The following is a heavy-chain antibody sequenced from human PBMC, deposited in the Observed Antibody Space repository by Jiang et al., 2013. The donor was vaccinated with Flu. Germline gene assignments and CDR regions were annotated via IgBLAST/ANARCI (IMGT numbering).Heavy chain of an antibody. CDR2: INPSGGST. Sequence: QSGAEVKKPGASVKVSCKASGYTFTSYYMHWVRQAPGQGLEWMGIINPSGGSTSYAQKFQGRVTMTRDTSTSTVYMELSSLRSEDTAVYYCARAPDVWDIVVVPAADYYYYGMDVWGQGTTVTVSS. D-gene: IGHD2-2*01. CDR1: GYTFTSYY. V-gene: IGHV1-46*01. CDR3: ARAPDVWDIVVVPAADYYYYGMDV. J-gene: IGHJ6*02.